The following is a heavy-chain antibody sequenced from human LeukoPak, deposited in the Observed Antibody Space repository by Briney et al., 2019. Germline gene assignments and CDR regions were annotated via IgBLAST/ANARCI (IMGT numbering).Heavy chain of an antibody. D-gene: IGHD4-17*01. J-gene: IGHJ3*02. CDR1: GFTFDDYA. V-gene: IGHV3-9*01. Sequence: GGSLRLSCAASGFTFDDYAMHWVRQAPGKGLEWVSGISWNSGSIGYADSVKGRLTISRDNAKNSLYLQMNSLRAEDTALYYCAKDIGDYDAFDIWGQGTMVTVSS. CDR3: AKDIGDYDAFDI. CDR2: ISWNSGSI.